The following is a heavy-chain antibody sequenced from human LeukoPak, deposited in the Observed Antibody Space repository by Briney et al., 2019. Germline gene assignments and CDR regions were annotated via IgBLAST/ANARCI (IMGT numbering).Heavy chain of an antibody. Sequence: SETLSFTCTVSGGSISSYYWSWIRQPPGKGLEWIGYIYYSGSTNYNPSLKSRVTISVDTSKNQFSLKLSSVTAADTAVYYCARTAVEPYYYYGMDVWGQGTTVTVSS. V-gene: IGHV4-59*01. CDR2: IYYSGST. D-gene: IGHD6-19*01. CDR3: ARTAVEPYYYYGMDV. CDR1: GGSISSYY. J-gene: IGHJ6*02.